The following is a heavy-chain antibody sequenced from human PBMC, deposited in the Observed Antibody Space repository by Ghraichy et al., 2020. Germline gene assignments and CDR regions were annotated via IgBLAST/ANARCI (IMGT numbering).Heavy chain of an antibody. D-gene: IGHD4-17*01. Sequence: SETLSLTCAVYGGSFSGYYWSWIRQPPGKGLEWIGEINHSGSTNYNPSLKSRVTISVDTSKNQFSLKLSSVTAADTAVYYCARGGRSAGDYYFDYWGQGTLVTVSS. CDR2: INHSGST. CDR1: GGSFSGYY. CDR3: ARGGRSAGDYYFDY. V-gene: IGHV4-34*01. J-gene: IGHJ4*02.